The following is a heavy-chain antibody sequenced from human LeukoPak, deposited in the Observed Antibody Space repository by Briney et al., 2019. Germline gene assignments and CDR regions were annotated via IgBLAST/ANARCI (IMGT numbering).Heavy chain of an antibody. CDR1: GFTFSNAW. CDR2: IKSKTDGGTT. D-gene: IGHD1-26*01. Sequence: GGSLRLSCAASGFTFSNAWMSWVRQAPGKGLEWVGRIKSKTDGGTTDYAAPVKGRFTISRDDSKNTLYLQMNSLKTEDTAVYYCTTGPPPSTGYFQIFDYWGQGTLVTVSS. CDR3: TTGPPPSTGYFQIFDY. J-gene: IGHJ4*02. V-gene: IGHV3-15*01.